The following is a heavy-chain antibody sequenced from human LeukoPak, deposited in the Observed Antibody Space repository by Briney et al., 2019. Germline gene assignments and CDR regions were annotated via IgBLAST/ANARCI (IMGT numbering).Heavy chain of an antibody. CDR3: AREAYSGYEFFDY. J-gene: IGHJ4*02. D-gene: IGHD5-12*01. Sequence: GGSLRLSCAASGFTFSTYVMHWVRQAPGKGLEWVAVMSYDGSSKYYADSVKGRFTISRDNSKNTLYLQMNSLRAEDTAVYYCAREAYSGYEFFDYWGQGTLVTVSS. CDR1: GFTFSTYV. CDR2: MSYDGSSK. V-gene: IGHV3-30*03.